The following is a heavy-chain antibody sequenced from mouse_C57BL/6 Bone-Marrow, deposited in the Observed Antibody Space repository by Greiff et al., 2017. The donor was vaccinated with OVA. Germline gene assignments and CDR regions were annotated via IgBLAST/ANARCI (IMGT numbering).Heavy chain of an antibody. V-gene: IGHV1-53*01. Sequence: VQLQQPGTELVKPGASVKLSCKASGYTFTSYWMHWVKQRPGQGLEWIGNINPSNGGPNYNEKFKSKATLTVDKSSSTAYMQLSSLTSEDSAVYYCARRRGQLRFWFAYWGQGTLVTVSA. D-gene: IGHD3-2*02. CDR1: GYTFTSYW. CDR3: ARRRGQLRFWFAY. CDR2: INPSNGGP. J-gene: IGHJ3*01.